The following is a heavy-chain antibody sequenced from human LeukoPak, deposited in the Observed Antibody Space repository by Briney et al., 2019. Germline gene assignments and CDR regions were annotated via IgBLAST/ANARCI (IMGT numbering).Heavy chain of an antibody. D-gene: IGHD4-17*01. J-gene: IGHJ6*02. V-gene: IGHV1-2*02. CDR1: GFTFSSYG. Sequence: GGSLRLSCAASGFTFSSYGMHWVRQAPGQGLEWMGWINPNSGGTNYAQKFQGRVTMTRDTSISTAYMELSRLRSDDTAVYYCARDSVYGDRPTGVDVWGQGTTVTVSS. CDR3: ARDSVYGDRPTGVDV. CDR2: INPNSGGT.